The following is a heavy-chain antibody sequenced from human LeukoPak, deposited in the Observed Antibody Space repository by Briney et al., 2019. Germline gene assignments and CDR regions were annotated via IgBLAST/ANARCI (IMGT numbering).Heavy chain of an antibody. Sequence: PSETLSLTCTVSGGSISSGSYYWSWIRQPAGKGLEWIGRIYSSGSTDYNPSLKSRVTISLETSKNQFSLNLSSVTAADTAVYFCARDQQLAYCGGDCYPANWGQGTLVTVSS. CDR3: ARDQQLAYCGGDCYPAN. CDR1: GGSISSGSYY. V-gene: IGHV4-61*02. J-gene: IGHJ4*02. D-gene: IGHD2-21*02. CDR2: IYSSGST.